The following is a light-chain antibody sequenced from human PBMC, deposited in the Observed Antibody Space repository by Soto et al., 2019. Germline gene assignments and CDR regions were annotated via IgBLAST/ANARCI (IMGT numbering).Light chain of an antibody. V-gene: IGLV2-14*01. CDR2: EVS. Sequence: QSALTQPASVSGSPGQSITISCTGTSSDVGAYNYVSWYQQHPGNAPKLIIHEVSNRPSGVSNRFSGSKSGNTASLTISGLQAEDEADYYCGTWDSSLSAGGAWVFGGGTKVTVL. CDR1: SSDVGAYNY. CDR3: GTWDSSLSAGGAWV. J-gene: IGLJ3*02.